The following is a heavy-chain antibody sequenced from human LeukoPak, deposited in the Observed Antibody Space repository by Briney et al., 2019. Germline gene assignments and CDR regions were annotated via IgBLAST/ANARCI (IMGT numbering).Heavy chain of an antibody. CDR1: GFTFSNYW. CDR2: IHQHGNEK. D-gene: IGHD2-8*01. CDR3: ATLNGPLFEY. J-gene: IGHJ4*02. V-gene: IGHV3-7*01. Sequence: GGSLRLSCAASGFTFSNYWMSRVRQAPGKGLEWVASIHQHGNEKYFVDSVRGRFTISRDNAKNSLYLQMSSLRAEDTAVYYCATLNGPLFEYWGQGTLVTVSS.